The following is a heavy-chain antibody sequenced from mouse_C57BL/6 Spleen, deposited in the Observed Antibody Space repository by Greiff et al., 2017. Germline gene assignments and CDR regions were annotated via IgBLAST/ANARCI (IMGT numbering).Heavy chain of an antibody. Sequence: EVQLQQSGPELVKPGASVKMSCKASGYTFTDYNMHWVKQSHGKSLEWIGYINPNNGGTSYNQKFKGKATLTVNKSSSTAYMELRSLTSEDSAVYYGASGRYSNYAMDYWGQGTSVTVSS. D-gene: IGHD2-5*01. CDR2: INPNNGGT. J-gene: IGHJ4*01. CDR1: GYTFTDYN. CDR3: ASGRYSNYAMDY. V-gene: IGHV1-22*01.